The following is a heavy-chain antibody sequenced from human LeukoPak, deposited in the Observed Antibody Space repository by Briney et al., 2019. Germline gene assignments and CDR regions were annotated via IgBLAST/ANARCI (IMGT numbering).Heavy chain of an antibody. CDR2: MNPNTGAT. V-gene: IGHV1-2*02. CDR3: ARDRVGSGWPRPFYFEF. J-gene: IGHJ4*02. CDR1: GYTFTGYY. Sequence: GALVTVSCQPSGYTFTGYYLHWVRQAPGQGLEWMGWMNPNTGATIYAQKFQDRVTLTRDTSISTAYMELTSLRSDDTAIYYCARDRVGSGWPRPFYFEFWGKGTLVSVSS. D-gene: IGHD6-19*01.